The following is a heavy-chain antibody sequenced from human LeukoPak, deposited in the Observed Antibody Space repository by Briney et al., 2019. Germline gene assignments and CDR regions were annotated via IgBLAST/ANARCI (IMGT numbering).Heavy chain of an antibody. CDR3: ARARGTVAIDF. Sequence: KPSETLSLTCAVYGGSFSGYYWTWIRQPLGKGLEWIGEINNSGSTNCNPSLKSRVTVSVDTSKNQFSLKMTSVTAADTAVYYCARARGTVAIDFWGQGTRVTVSS. CDR2: INNSGST. V-gene: IGHV4-34*01. D-gene: IGHD5-12*01. CDR1: GGSFSGYY. J-gene: IGHJ4*02.